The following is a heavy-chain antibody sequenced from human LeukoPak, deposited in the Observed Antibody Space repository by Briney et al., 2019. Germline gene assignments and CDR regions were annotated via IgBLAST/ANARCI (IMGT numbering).Heavy chain of an antibody. V-gene: IGHV4-59*08. CDR3: ARSQEAAWYSSSWYYFDY. Sequence: PSETLSLTCTVSGGSISSYYWSWIRQPPGKGLEWIGYIYYSGSTNYNPSLKSRVTISVDTSKNQFSLKLSSVTAADTAVYYCARSQEAAWYSSSWYYFDYWGQGTLVTVSS. J-gene: IGHJ4*02. D-gene: IGHD6-13*01. CDR2: IYYSGST. CDR1: GGSISSYY.